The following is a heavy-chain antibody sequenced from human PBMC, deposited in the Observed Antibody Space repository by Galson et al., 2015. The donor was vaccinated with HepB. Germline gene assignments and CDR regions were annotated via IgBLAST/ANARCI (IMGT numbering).Heavy chain of an antibody. J-gene: IGHJ5*02. CDR3: ARHRPEYSYDSGIDYGHSYS. Sequence: QSGAEVKKAGESLRISCKGSGYSFTSYWISWVRQMPGKGLEWMGRIDPSDSYTNYSPSFQGHVNISGDKSTSTAYLQWSSLKASDTAIYYCARHRPEYSYDSGIDYGHSYSWGQGTLVTVSS. CDR1: GYSFTSYW. V-gene: IGHV5-10-1*01. CDR2: IDPSDSYT. D-gene: IGHD3-10*01.